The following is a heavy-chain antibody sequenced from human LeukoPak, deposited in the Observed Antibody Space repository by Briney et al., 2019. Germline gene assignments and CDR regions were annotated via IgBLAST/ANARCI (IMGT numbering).Heavy chain of an antibody. D-gene: IGHD3-16*02. J-gene: IGHJ4*02. CDR1: GYTFTSYY. Sequence: ASVKVSCKASGYTFTSYYMHWVRQAPGQGLEWMGIINPSGGSTSYAQKFQGRVTMTTDTSTSTAYMELRSLRSDDTAVYYCARDLNYDYVWGSYRSFDYWGQGTLVTVSS. V-gene: IGHV1-46*01. CDR3: ARDLNYDYVWGSYRSFDY. CDR2: INPSGGST.